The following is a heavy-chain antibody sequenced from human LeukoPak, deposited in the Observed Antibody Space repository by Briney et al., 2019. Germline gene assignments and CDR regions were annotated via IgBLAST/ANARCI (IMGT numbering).Heavy chain of an antibody. CDR1: GGSFSNHY. V-gene: IGHV4-34*01. CDR3: ARLVGVVVPPVAMSFYFDF. D-gene: IGHD2-2*01. J-gene: IGHJ4*02. Sequence: SETLSLTCAVYGGSFSNHYWSWIRQPPGKGLRWIGEINQSGSTNYNPSLKSRVTISVDTSKNQFSLKLSSVTAADTAVYYCARLVGVVVPPVAMSFYFDFWGQGTLVAVSS. CDR2: INQSGST.